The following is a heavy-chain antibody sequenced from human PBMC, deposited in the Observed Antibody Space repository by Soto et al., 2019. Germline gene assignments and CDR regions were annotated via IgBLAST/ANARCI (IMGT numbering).Heavy chain of an antibody. CDR2: IKSKTDGGTT. V-gene: IGHV3-15*07. CDR1: GFTFSNAW. CDR3: TTANSYYYDSSGTYSYYYYYGMDV. J-gene: IGHJ6*02. D-gene: IGHD3-22*01. Sequence: GGSLRLSCAASGFTFSNAWMNWVRQAPGKGLEWVGRIKSKTDGGTTDYAAPVKGRFTISRDDSKNTLYLQTNSLKTEDTAVYYCTTANSYYYDSSGTYSYYYYYGMDVWGQGTTVTVS.